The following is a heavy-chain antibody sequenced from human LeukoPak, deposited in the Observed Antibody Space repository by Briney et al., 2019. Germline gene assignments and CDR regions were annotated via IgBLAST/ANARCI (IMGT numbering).Heavy chain of an antibody. J-gene: IGHJ4*02. CDR2: INHSGST. CDR3: ATHYYDSSGPDY. D-gene: IGHD3-22*01. V-gene: IGHV4-34*01. Sequence: SETLSLTCAVYGGSFSGYYWSWIRQPPGKGLEWIGEINHSGSTNYNPSLKSRVTISVDTSKNQFSLKLSSVTAADTAVYYCATHYYDSSGPDYWGQGTLVTVSS. CDR1: GGSFSGYY.